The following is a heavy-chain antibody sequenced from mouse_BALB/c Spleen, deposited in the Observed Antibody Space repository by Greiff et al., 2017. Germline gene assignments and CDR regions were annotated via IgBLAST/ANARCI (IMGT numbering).Heavy chain of an antibody. V-gene: IGHV5-17*02. CDR1: GFTFSSFG. CDR2: ISSGSSTI. CDR3: ARSGTTATRFAY. D-gene: IGHD1-2*01. J-gene: IGHJ3*01. Sequence: EVKLMESGGGLVQPGGSRKLSCAASGFTFSSFGMHWVRQAPEKGLEWVAYISSGSSTIYYADTVKGRFTISRDNPKNTLFLQMTSLRSEDTAMYYCARSGTTATRFAYWGQGTLVTVSA.